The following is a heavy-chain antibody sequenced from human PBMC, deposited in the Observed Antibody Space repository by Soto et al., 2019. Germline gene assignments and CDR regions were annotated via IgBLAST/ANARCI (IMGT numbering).Heavy chain of an antibody. CDR2: IYPGDSDT. J-gene: IGHJ2*01. D-gene: IGHD1-1*01. V-gene: IGHV5-51*01. CDR1: GYSFTSYC. Sequence: WKDCGYSFTSYCSCWVRQMHGKGLEWMGIIYPGDSDTRYSPSFQGQVTISADKSISTAYLQWSSLKASDTAMYYCARPSGRNEGYFDLWGRGPLVPFPS. CDR3: ARPSGRNEGYFDL.